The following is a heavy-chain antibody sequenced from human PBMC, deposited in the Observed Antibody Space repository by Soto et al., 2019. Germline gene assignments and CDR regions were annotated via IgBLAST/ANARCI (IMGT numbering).Heavy chain of an antibody. Sequence: QVQLVESGGGVVQPGRSLRLSCAASGFTFSSYGMHWVRQAPGKGLEWVAVISYDGSNKYYADSVKGRFTISRDNSXXTLYLQMNSLRAEDTAVYYCAKDSTIVVVTTGFDYWGQGTLVTVSS. D-gene: IGHD2-21*02. CDR3: AKDSTIVVVTTGFDY. CDR2: ISYDGSNK. V-gene: IGHV3-30*18. J-gene: IGHJ4*02. CDR1: GFTFSSYG.